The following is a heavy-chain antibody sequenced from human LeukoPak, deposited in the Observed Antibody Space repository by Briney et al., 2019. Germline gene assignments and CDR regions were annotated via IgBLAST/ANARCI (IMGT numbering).Heavy chain of an antibody. CDR1: GDSISSYY. CDR3: ARARRGSGWYYFDY. CDR2: IYTSGST. J-gene: IGHJ4*02. Sequence: SETLSLTCTVSGDSISSYYWSWIRQPAGKGLEWIGRIYTSGSTNYNPSLKSRVTMSVDTSKNLSSLKLSSVTAADTAAYYCARARRGSGWYYFDYWGQGTLVTVSS. D-gene: IGHD6-19*01. V-gene: IGHV4-4*07.